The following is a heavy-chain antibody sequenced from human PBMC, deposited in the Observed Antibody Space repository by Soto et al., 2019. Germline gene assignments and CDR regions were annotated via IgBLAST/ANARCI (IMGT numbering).Heavy chain of an antibody. CDR3: AAAAGVYYYYGMDV. D-gene: IGHD6-13*01. V-gene: IGHV3-23*01. CDR1: GFTFSSYA. CDR2: ISGSGGST. J-gene: IGHJ6*02. Sequence: GGSLRLSCAASGFTFSSYAMSWVRQAPGKGLEWISAISGSGGSTYYADSVKGRFTVSRDNSKNTLYLQMNSLRAGDTAVYYCAAAAGVYYYYGMDVWGQGTTVTVSS.